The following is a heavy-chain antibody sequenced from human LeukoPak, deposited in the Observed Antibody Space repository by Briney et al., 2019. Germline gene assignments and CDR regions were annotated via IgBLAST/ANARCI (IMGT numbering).Heavy chain of an antibody. Sequence: SETLSLTCTVSGGSISSYYWSWIRQPPGKGLEWIGYIYYSGSTNHNPSLKSRVTISVDTSKNQFSLKLSSVTAADTAVYYCARFVVVPANWFDPWGQGTLVTVSS. CDR3: ARFVVVPANWFDP. CDR2: IYYSGST. V-gene: IGHV4-59*12. CDR1: GGSISSYY. D-gene: IGHD2-2*01. J-gene: IGHJ5*02.